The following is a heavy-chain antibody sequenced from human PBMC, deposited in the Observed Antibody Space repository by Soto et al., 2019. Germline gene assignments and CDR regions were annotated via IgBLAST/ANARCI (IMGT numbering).Heavy chain of an antibody. CDR1: GGSISNYY. CDR2: IHYSGST. V-gene: IGHV4-59*01. J-gene: IGHJ4*02. D-gene: IGHD5-18*01. Sequence: SETLSLTCTVSGGSISNYYWSWIRQPPGKGLEWIGYIHYSGSTNYNPSLKSRVTMSVDTSKNEFSLNLGSLTAADTAVYFCARNVDTSKAYYFDYWGQGTLVTVSS. CDR3: ARNVDTSKAYYFDY.